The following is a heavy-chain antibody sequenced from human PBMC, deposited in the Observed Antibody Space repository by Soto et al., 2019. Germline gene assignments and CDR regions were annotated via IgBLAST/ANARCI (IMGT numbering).Heavy chain of an antibody. D-gene: IGHD5-18*01. CDR2: ISYDGSNK. CDR3: ARGRGYSYCYFDY. CDR1: GFTFSSYA. V-gene: IGHV3-30-3*01. Sequence: GESLKISCAASGFTFSSYAMHWVRQAPGKGLEWVAVISYDGSNKYYADSVKGRFTIYRDNSKNTLYLQMNSLRAEDTAVYYCARGRGYSYCYFDYWGQGTLVTVSS. J-gene: IGHJ4*02.